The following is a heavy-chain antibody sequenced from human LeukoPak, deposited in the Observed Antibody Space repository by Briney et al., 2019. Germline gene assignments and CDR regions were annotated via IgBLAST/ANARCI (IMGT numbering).Heavy chain of an antibody. D-gene: IGHD2-21*02. Sequence: GGSLRLSCAASGFTFSSYAMSWVRQAPGKGLEWVSAISGSGGSTYYADSVKGRFTISRDNAKNSLYLQMNSLRAEDTAVYYCARLHPLAYCGGDCYVDYWGQGTLVTVSS. CDR1: GFTFSSYA. V-gene: IGHV3-23*01. J-gene: IGHJ4*02. CDR3: ARLHPLAYCGGDCYVDY. CDR2: ISGSGGST.